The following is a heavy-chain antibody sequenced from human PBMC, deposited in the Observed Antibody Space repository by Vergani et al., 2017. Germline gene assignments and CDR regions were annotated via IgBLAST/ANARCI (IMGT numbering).Heavy chain of an antibody. Sequence: EEQLVQSGPEVKKTGDSLRISCTGCGFSFSSSWIGWLRQTPGKGLQWIGIIYPGDSETRYSPSFQGQVTISADKSISTAYLQWSSLKASDTAVSYCARRRGWGLVVVAATPWYYYYGMDVWGQGTTVTVSS. CDR1: GFSFSSSW. V-gene: IGHV5-51*01. J-gene: IGHJ6*02. CDR3: ARRRGWGLVVVAATPWYYYYGMDV. CDR2: IYPGDSET. D-gene: IGHD2-15*01.